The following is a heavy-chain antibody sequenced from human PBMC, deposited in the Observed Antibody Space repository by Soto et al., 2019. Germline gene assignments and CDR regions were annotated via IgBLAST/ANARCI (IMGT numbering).Heavy chain of an antibody. CDR1: GYTFTVYY. CDR3: ARGLDYYYYMDV. CDR2: INPNSGGT. Sequence: VSVKVSCKASGYTFTVYYMHWVRQAPGQGLEWMGWINPNSGGTNYAQKIQGWVTMTRDTSISTAYMELSRLRSDDTAVYYCARGLDYYYYMDVWGKGTTVTVSS. V-gene: IGHV1-2*04. J-gene: IGHJ6*03.